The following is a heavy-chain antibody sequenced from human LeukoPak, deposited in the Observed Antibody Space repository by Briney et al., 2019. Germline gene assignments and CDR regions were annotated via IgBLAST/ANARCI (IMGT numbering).Heavy chain of an antibody. V-gene: IGHV3-23*01. CDR2: ISGDGRSP. CDR3: AKAPVGAFHFDY. D-gene: IGHD1-26*01. J-gene: IGHJ4*02. Sequence: GGSLRLSCVASGFTFSKNALSWVRQTPGKGLECVSAISGDGRSPYYADSVKGRFTISRDNSKNTLYLQMNSLRAEDTAVYYCAKAPVGAFHFDYWGQGTLVTVSS. CDR1: GFTFSKNA.